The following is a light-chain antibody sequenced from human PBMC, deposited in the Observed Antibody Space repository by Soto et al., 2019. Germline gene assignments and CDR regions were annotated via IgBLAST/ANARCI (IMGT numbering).Light chain of an antibody. V-gene: IGKV1-39*01. CDR2: DTS. CDR1: QSTTMY. J-gene: IGKJ1*01. CDR3: QQSYNTPQT. Sequence: DIHMTQSPSSLSAYVADRVTITCRARQSTTMYVNWYRQKSAKAPELLIYDTSTFVSGVPPRFTGSGSGTDFTLTITSLQPEDSARYYCQQSYNTPQTFGQGTKVDIK.